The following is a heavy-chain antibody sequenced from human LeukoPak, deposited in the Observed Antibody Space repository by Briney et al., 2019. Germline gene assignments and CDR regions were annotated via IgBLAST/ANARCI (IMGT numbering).Heavy chain of an antibody. D-gene: IGHD3-22*01. V-gene: IGHV3-21*01. CDR1: GFTFSRYN. CDR2: ISSSSMYI. Sequence: GGSLRLSCAVSGFTFSRYNMNWVRQAPGKGLEWVSSISSSSMYIFYADSVKGRFTISRDNAKNSLFLQMDSLRAEDTAMYYCARVDSSESNCYLDYWGQGTLVTVSS. CDR3: ARVDSSESNCYLDY. J-gene: IGHJ4*02.